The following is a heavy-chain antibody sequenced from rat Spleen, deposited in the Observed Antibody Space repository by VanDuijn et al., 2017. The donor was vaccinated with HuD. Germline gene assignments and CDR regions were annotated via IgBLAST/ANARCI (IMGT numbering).Heavy chain of an antibody. Sequence: EVQLVESGGGLVQPGNSLKLSCVASGFSFSDYSMAWVRQAPTKGLEWVAYINTGGGNTYYRDSVRGRFTISRNNAKNTLYLQMDSLRSEDTATYYCARETGYNSYFDYWGQGVMVTVSS. J-gene: IGHJ2*01. D-gene: IGHD1-4*01. CDR1: GFSFSDYS. CDR2: INTGGGNT. CDR3: ARETGYNSYFDY. V-gene: IGHV5S23*01.